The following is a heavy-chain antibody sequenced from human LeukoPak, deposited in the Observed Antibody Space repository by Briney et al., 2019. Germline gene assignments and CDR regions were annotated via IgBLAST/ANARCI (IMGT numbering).Heavy chain of an antibody. D-gene: IGHD3-22*01. CDR1: GFTFSNNA. V-gene: IGHV3-64D*09. CDR3: ASTYYYDSSGYYPFDY. J-gene: IGHJ4*02. Sequence: GGSLRLSCSASGFTFSNNAMHWVRQGPGKGLEYVSGITSNGRTTHYADSVKGRFTISRDNSKNTLSLQMSSLRAEDTAVYYCASTYYYDSSGYYPFDYWGQGTQVTVSP. CDR2: ITSNGRTT.